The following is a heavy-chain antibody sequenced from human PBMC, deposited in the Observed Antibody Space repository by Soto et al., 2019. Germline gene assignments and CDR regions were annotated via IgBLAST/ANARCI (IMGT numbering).Heavy chain of an antibody. V-gene: IGHV1-69*13. Sequence: GASVKVSCKASGGTFCSYAISWVRQAPGQGLEWMGGIIPIFGTANYAQKFQGRVTITADESTSTAYMELSSLRSEDTAVYYCARDTPIAAAGTGYGMDVWGQGTTVTVSS. CDR2: IIPIFGTA. CDR1: GGTFCSYA. D-gene: IGHD6-13*01. CDR3: ARDTPIAAAGTGYGMDV. J-gene: IGHJ6*02.